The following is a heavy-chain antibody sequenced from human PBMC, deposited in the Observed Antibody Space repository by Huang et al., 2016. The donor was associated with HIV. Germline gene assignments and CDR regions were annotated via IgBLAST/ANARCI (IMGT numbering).Heavy chain of an antibody. J-gene: IGHJ6*02. V-gene: IGHV3-15*01. CDR1: GFTFSNAW. D-gene: IGHD2-2*01. CDR3: SSGSTSSPDYYYYYGMEV. CDR2: MKSKTDGGTT. Sequence: EVQLVESGGGLVKPGGSLRLSCAASGFTFSNAWRGWVRQAPGEGLEGVGRMKSKTDGGTTDYAATVKGRFTISRDDSKKTLYLKMNSLKSEDTAVYYCSSGSTSSPDYYYYYGMEVWGQGTTVTVSS.